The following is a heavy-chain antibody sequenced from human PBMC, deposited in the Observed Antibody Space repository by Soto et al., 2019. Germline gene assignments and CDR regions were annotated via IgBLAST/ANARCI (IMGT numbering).Heavy chain of an antibody. D-gene: IGHD2-15*01. Sequence: PCCSVRMSGASGECIFCSDGMIWVRKAPGKGLEWVSAISGSGGSTYYADSVKGRFTISRDNSKNTLYLQMNSLRAEDTAVYYCAKVVLHYYGMDVWGQGTTVTVSS. V-gene: IGHV3-23*01. CDR3: AKVVLHYYGMDV. CDR1: ECIFCSDG. CDR2: ISGSGGST. J-gene: IGHJ6*02.